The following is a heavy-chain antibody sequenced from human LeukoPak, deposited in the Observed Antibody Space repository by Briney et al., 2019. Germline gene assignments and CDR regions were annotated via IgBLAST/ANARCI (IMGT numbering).Heavy chain of an antibody. CDR1: GYTFTSYD. D-gene: IGHD3-22*01. CDR2: MNPNSGGT. J-gene: IGHJ3*02. CDR3: ARDGHRRYHYDSSGREDAFDI. V-gene: IGHV1-2*02. Sequence: ASVKVSCKASGYTFTSYDINWVRQAPGQGLEWMGWMNPNSGGTNYAQKFQGRVTMTRDTSISTAYMELSRLRSDDTAVYYCARDGHRRYHYDSSGREDAFDIWGQGTMVTVSS.